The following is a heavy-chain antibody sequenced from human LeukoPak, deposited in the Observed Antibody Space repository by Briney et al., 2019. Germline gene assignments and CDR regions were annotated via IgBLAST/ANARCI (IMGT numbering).Heavy chain of an antibody. V-gene: IGHV4-34*01. CDR1: GGPFSGYS. J-gene: IGHJ4*02. D-gene: IGHD5-12*01. CDR2: VNHSGST. Sequence: SETLSLTCAVHGGPFSGYSWNWIRQPPGMGLEWIGEVNHSGSTNYNPSLKSRVTISVDTAKNQFSLKLSSVTAADTSVYYCARGGYSGYRSRFDYWGQGTLGTVSS. CDR3: ARGGYSGYRSRFDY.